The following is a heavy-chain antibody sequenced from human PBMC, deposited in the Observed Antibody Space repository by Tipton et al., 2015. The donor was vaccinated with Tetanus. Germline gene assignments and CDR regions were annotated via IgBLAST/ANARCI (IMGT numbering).Heavy chain of an antibody. Sequence: SLRLSCVASGFTFSSYAMSWVRQAPGKGLEWVAVIWFDGSQEKYADSVKGRFTISRDNSNSTLYLHMNSLRAGDTATYYCARDSSQGLIDFWSGFHDQIDYWGHGTLVTVSS. V-gene: IGHV3-33*08. D-gene: IGHD3-3*01. CDR3: ARDSSQGLIDFWSGFHDQIDY. CDR1: GFTFSSYA. CDR2: IWFDGSQE. J-gene: IGHJ4*01.